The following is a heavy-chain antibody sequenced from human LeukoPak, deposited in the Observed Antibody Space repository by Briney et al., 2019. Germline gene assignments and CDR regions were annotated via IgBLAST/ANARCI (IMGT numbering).Heavy chain of an antibody. CDR3: ARSAAAGLKDAFDI. V-gene: IGHV3-21*01. D-gene: IGHD6-13*01. Sequence: GGSLRLSCAASGFTFSSYSMNWVRQAPGKGLKWVSSISSSSSYIYYADSVKGRFTISRDNAKNSLYLQMNSLRAEDTAVYYCARSAAAGLKDAFDIWGQGTMVTVSS. CDR1: GFTFSSYS. J-gene: IGHJ3*02. CDR2: ISSSSSYI.